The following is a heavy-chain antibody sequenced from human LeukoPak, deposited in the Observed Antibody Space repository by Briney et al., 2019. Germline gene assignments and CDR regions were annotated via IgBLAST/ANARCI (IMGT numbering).Heavy chain of an antibody. D-gene: IGHD3-3*01. CDR2: IRQDGGEK. CDR3: ASAYASYDFWRGYENFDF. V-gene: IGHV3-7*01. CDR1: GIRFTTHW. Sequence: GGSLRLSCAASGIRFTTHWMTWVRQAPGKGLEWVASIRQDGGEKKYVDSVKGRFTISRDLAQNSLFLQMNSLRAEDTAVYYCASAYASYDFWRGYENFDFSGQGTLVTVSS. J-gene: IGHJ4*02.